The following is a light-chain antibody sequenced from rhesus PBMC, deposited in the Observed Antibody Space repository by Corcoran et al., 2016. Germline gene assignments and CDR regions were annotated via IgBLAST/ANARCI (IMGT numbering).Light chain of an antibody. J-gene: IGKJ4*01. CDR3: QHYYNSPLT. V-gene: IGKV1-22*01. Sequence: DIQMTQSPSSLSASVGDRVTITCRASQGITNDLAWYQQKPGETPKLLIYEASSLQIGIPSRFSGSGSGTDFTLTSSSLQSEDFATYYCQHYYNSPLTFGGGTKVEIK. CDR2: EAS. CDR1: QGITND.